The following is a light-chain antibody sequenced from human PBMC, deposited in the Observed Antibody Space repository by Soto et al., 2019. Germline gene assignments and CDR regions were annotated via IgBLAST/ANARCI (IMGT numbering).Light chain of an antibody. J-gene: IGLJ2*01. V-gene: IGLV2-8*01. CDR1: SSDDGGYNY. CDR3: TSYAGSNNFVV. Sequence: QSVLTQPPSASGSPGQSVTISCTGTSSDDGGYNYVSWYQQHPGKAPKLMIYEVSKRPSGVPDRFSGSKSGNTASLTVSGLQAEDEAEYYCTSYAGSNNFVVFGGGTKLTVL. CDR2: EVS.